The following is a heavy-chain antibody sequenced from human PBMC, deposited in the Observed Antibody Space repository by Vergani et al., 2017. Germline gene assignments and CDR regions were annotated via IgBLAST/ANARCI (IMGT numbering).Heavy chain of an antibody. CDR2: INPNSGGT. CDR3: ARAAYYDILTGTVSWFDP. J-gene: IGHJ5*02. CDR1: GGTFSSYA. D-gene: IGHD3-9*01. Sequence: QVQLVQSGAEVKKPGSSVKVSCKASGGTFSSYAISWVRQAPGQGLEWMGGINPNSGGTNYAQKFQGWVTMTRDTSISTAYMELSRLRSDDTAVYYCARAAYYDILTGTVSWFDPWGQGTLVTVSS. V-gene: IGHV1-2*04.